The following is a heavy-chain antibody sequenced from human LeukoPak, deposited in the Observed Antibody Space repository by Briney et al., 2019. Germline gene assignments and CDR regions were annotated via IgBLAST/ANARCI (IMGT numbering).Heavy chain of an antibody. J-gene: IGHJ4*02. CDR1: GGSISSSSYY. V-gene: IGHV4-39*01. D-gene: IGHD3-10*01. CDR2: IYYSGST. Sequence: PSETLSLTCTVSGGSISSSSYYWGWIRQPPGKGLEWIGSIYYSGSTYYNPSLKSRVTISVDTSKNQFSLKLSSVTAADTAVYYCARSITMVRGVDVFDYWGQGTLVTVSS. CDR3: ARSITMVRGVDVFDY.